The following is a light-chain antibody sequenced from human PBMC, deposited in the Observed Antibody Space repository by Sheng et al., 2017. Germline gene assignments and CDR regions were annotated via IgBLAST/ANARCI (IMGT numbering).Light chain of an antibody. J-gene: IGLJ2*01. CDR3: QVWDTTSDPVV. V-gene: IGLV3-21*03. Sequence: SYVLTQTPSVSVAPGKTASITCGGNNIGSNSVHWYQQKPGQAPVLVVYDDSDRPSGIPERFSGSNSGNTATLTISRVEAGDEADYYCQVWDTTSDPVVFGGGTKLTVL. CDR1: NIGSNS. CDR2: DDS.